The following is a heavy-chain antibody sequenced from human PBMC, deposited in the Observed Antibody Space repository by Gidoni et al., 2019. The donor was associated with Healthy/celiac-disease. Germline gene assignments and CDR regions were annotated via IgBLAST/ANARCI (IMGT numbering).Heavy chain of an antibody. V-gene: IGHV4-39*01. CDR2: IYYSGST. D-gene: IGHD6-6*01. J-gene: IGHJ3*02. Sequence: LQLQESGPGLVKPSETLSLTCTVSGGSISSSSYYWGWIRQPPGKGLEWIGSIYYSGSTYYNPYLKSRVTISVDTSKNQFSLKLSSVTAADTAVYYCASPYSSSSPAFDIWGQGTMVTVSS. CDR3: ASPYSSSSPAFDI. CDR1: GGSISSSSYY.